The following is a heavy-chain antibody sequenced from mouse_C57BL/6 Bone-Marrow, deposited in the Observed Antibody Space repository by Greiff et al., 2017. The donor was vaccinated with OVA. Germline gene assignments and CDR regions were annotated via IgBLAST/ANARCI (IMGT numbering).Heavy chain of an antibody. CDR1: GYSFTDYN. J-gene: IGHJ3*01. D-gene: IGHD1-1*01. CDR3: AQVPYGSSYGGFAY. CDR2: INPNYGTT. Sequence: EVKLMESGPELVKPGASVKISCKASGYSFTDYNMNWVKQSNGKSLEWIGVINPNYGTTSYNQKFKGKATLTVDQSSSTAYMQLNSLTSEDSAVYYCAQVPYGSSYGGFAYWGQGTLVTVSA. V-gene: IGHV1-39*01.